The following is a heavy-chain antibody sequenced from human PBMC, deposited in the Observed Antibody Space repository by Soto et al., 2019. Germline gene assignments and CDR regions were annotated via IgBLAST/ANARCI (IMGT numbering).Heavy chain of an antibody. D-gene: IGHD3-3*01. CDR3: AAERITILGVVTLDKWFDP. CDR1: GYTLTELS. J-gene: IGHJ5*02. V-gene: IGHV1-24*01. Sequence: QVPLVQSGAEVKKPGASVKVSCKVSGYTLTELSMHWVRQAPGKGLEWMGGFDPEDGETIYAQKYQGRVTMTEYTFKDTAYMERSSLRSEDTAVYYCAAERITILGVVTLDKWFDPWGQGTLVTVSS. CDR2: FDPEDGET.